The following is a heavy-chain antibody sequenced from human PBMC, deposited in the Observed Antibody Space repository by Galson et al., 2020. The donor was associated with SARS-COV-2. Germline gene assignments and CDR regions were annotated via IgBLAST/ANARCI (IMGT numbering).Heavy chain of an antibody. Sequence: GESLKISCKGSGYSFTSYWIGWVRQMPGKGLEWMGIIYPDDSDTRYSPSFQGQVTISADKSISTAYLQWSSLKASDTAMYYCARQGAVPAAGGWYFDLWGRGTLVTVSS. CDR3: ARQGAVPAAGGWYFDL. J-gene: IGHJ2*01. D-gene: IGHD2-2*01. CDR2: IYPDDSDT. V-gene: IGHV5-51*01. CDR1: GYSFTSYW.